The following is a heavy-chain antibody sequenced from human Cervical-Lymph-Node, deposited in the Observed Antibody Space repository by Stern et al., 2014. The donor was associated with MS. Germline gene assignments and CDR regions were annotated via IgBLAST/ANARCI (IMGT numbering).Heavy chain of an antibody. J-gene: IGHJ3*02. Sequence: EVQLVQSGGGLVQPGRSLRLSCAASGFTFEDYDIHWVRQAPGKGLGWVSGISWDSAIIDYADSVKGRFTISRDNSKNSLYLQMNSLRAEDTALYYCAKDVVPVTMEADAFDIWGQGTMVIVSA. V-gene: IGHV3-9*01. CDR2: ISWDSAII. D-gene: IGHD2-2*01. CDR3: AKDVVPVTMEADAFDI. CDR1: GFTFEDYD.